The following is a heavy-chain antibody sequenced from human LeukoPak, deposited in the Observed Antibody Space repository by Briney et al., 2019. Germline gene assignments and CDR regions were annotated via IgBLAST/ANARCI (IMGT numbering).Heavy chain of an antibody. Sequence: SVKVSCKASGGTFSSYAISWVRQAPGQGLEWMGRIVPIFGTANYAQKFQGRVTITTDESTSTAYMELSSLRSEDTAVYYCARDDPFTVFDPWGQGTLVTASS. J-gene: IGHJ5*02. CDR3: ARDDPFTVFDP. CDR1: GGTFSSYA. D-gene: IGHD4-17*01. CDR2: IVPIFGTA. V-gene: IGHV1-69*05.